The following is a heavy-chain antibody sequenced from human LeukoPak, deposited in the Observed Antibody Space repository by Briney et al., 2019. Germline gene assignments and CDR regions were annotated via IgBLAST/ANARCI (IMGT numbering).Heavy chain of an antibody. J-gene: IGHJ5*02. V-gene: IGHV4-59*01. CDR2: IYYSGST. D-gene: IGHD3-16*01. CDR1: GGSISSYY. CDR3: ARGGWFDP. Sequence: SETLSLTCTVSGGSISSYYWSWIRQPPGKGLEWIGYIYYSGSTNYNPSLKSRVTISVYTSKNQFSLKLSSVTAADTAVYYCARGGWFDPWGQGTLVTVSS.